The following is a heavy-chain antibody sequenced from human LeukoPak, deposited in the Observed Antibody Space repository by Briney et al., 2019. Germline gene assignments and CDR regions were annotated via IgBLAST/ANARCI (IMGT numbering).Heavy chain of an antibody. CDR3: ASWGQQLVQGDFDC. J-gene: IGHJ4*02. CDR1: GFTVSSNY. CDR2: IKQDGSEK. V-gene: IGHV3-7*01. D-gene: IGHD6-13*01. Sequence: GGSLRLSCAASGFTVSSNYMSWVRQAPGKGLEWVANIKQDGSEKYYVDSVKGRFTISRDNAKNSLYLQMNSLRAEDTAVYYCASWGQQLVQGDFDCWGQGTLVTVSS.